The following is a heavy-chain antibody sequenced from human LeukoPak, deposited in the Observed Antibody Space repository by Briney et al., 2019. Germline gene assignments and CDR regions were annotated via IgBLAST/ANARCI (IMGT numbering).Heavy chain of an antibody. CDR2: INSSGGST. V-gene: IGHV1-46*01. D-gene: IGHD6-19*01. J-gene: IGHJ3*02. Sequence: ASVKVSCKASGYTFTSYYMHWVLQAPGQGLEWMGIINSSGGSTSYAQKFQGRATMTRDTSTSTVYMELSSLRSEDTAVYYCARDRDSSGWYGAFDIWGQGTMVTVSS. CDR3: ARDRDSSGWYGAFDI. CDR1: GYTFTSYY.